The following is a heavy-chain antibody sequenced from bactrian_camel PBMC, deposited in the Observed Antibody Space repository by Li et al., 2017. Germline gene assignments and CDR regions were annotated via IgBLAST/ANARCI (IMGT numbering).Heavy chain of an antibody. J-gene: IGHJ4*01. V-gene: IGHV3S40*01. CDR2: IDRSGAST. CDR1: GGTFRRYV. Sequence: VQLVESGGGLVRPGGSLRLSCSFSGGTFRRYVMDWVRQAPGKGLEWISGIDRSGASTDVADSVKGRFTISRDNAKNTLYLQMNSLKPEDTAMYYCAASGVYGASWLLYVHDKFSGQGTQVTVS. D-gene: IGHD6*01.